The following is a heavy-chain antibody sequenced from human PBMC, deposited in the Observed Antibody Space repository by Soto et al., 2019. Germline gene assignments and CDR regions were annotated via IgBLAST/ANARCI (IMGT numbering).Heavy chain of an antibody. CDR1: GFSFNNFA. D-gene: IGHD3-22*01. J-gene: IGHJ6*02. CDR2: ISSNGGGT. CDR3: AKYGDYYDSSGYPDYYGMDV. Sequence: PGGSLRLSCAASGFSFNNFAMNWVRQAPGKGLEWVSVISSNGGGTRYAGFVKGRFTISRDNSKNTLYLQMNSLRAEDTAVYYCAKYGDYYDSSGYPDYYGMDVWGQGTTVTVS. V-gene: IGHV3-23*01.